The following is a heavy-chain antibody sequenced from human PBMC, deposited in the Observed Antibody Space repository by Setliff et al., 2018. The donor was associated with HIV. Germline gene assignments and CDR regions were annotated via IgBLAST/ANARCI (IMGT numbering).Heavy chain of an antibody. D-gene: IGHD6-6*01. Sequence: SETLSLTCTVSGSSISGHFWTWIRQPPGKGLEWIGYIYTTGSTNYNPTLTSRVTISVDTSKNKFSLKMRSVTAADTAVYYCARVPPEYSSSSQAFDIWGQGTKVTVSS. CDR1: GSSISGHF. CDR2: IYTTGST. V-gene: IGHV4-59*11. J-gene: IGHJ3*02. CDR3: ARVPPEYSSSSQAFDI.